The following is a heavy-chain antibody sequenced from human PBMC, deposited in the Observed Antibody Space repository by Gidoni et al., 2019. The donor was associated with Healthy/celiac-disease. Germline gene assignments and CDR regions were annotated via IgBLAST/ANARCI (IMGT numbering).Heavy chain of an antibody. D-gene: IGHD6-19*01. J-gene: IGHJ4*02. V-gene: IGHV4-39*07. Sequence: QLQLQESGPGLVKPSETLSLTCTVSGGSISSSSYYWGWIRQPPGKGLEWIGSIYFSGSTYYNPSLKSRVTISVDTSKNQFSLKLRSVTAADTAVYYCARFRVAGTSYFDYWGQGALVTVSS. CDR2: IYFSGST. CDR1: GGSISSSSYY. CDR3: ARFRVAGTSYFDY.